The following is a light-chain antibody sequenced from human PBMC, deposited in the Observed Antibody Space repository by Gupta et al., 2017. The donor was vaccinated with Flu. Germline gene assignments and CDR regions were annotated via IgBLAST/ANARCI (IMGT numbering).Light chain of an antibody. CDR1: QSVRSN. CDR3: QQYNNWPAWT. Sequence: ELVMTQSPATLSVSPGERATLSCRASQSVRSNLAWYQQKPGQAPRLLIYGASTRATGIPARFSGSGSGTEFTLTISSLQPEDFAVYYCQQYNNWPAWTFGQGTKVEIK. V-gene: IGKV3D-15*01. CDR2: GAS. J-gene: IGKJ1*01.